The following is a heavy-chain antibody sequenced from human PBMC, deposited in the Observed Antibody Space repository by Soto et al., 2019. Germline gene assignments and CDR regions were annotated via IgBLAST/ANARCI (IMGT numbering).Heavy chain of an antibody. CDR1: GFTFSDYY. J-gene: IGHJ4*02. D-gene: IGHD3-22*01. V-gene: IGHV3-11*01. CDR3: ARDLGYYESSGYFDY. Sequence: GGSLRLSGAASGFTFSDYYMSGIRQAPGKGLEGVSYSGSSDNIIYYADSVKGRFTISRDNAKNSLYLQMNSLRAEDTAVYYCARDLGYYESSGYFDYWGQGTLVTVSS. CDR2: SGSSDNII.